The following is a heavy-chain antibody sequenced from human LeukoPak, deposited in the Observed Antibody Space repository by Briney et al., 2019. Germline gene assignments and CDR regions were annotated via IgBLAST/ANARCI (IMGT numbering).Heavy chain of an antibody. CDR2: IYPRDSDT. V-gene: IGHV5-51*01. CDR1: GYTFTNYW. Sequence: GESLKISCRGSGYTFTNYWIGWVRQMPGKGLEWMGLIYPRDSDTRYSPSFQGQVTISADKSISTAFLQWSSLKASHAAMYHCAKGALSGSGNYLDFWGQGTLVTVSS. J-gene: IGHJ4*02. CDR3: AKGALSGSGNYLDF. D-gene: IGHD3-10*01.